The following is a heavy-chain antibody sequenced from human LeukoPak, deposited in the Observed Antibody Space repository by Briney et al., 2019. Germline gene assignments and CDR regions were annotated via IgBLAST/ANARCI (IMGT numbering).Heavy chain of an antibody. J-gene: IGHJ4*02. CDR2: ISYDGSNK. V-gene: IGHV3-30*18. CDR1: GFTFSSYG. CDR3: AKDLEPQLVGAADY. D-gene: IGHD1-26*01. Sequence: GGSLRLSCAASGFTFSSYGVHWVRQAPGKGLEWVAVISYDGSNKYYADSVKGRFTISRDNSKNTLYLQMNSLRAEDTAVYYCAKDLEPQLVGAADYWGQGNLVTVSS.